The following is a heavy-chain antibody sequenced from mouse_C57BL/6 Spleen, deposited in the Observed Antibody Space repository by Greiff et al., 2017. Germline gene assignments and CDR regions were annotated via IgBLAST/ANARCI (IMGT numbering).Heavy chain of an antibody. CDR1: GYTFTSYW. CDR2: IDPSDSST. D-gene: IGHD2-4*01. V-gene: IGHV1-50*01. J-gene: IGHJ2*01. Sequence: QVQLQQPGAELVKPGASVKLSCKASGYTFTSYWMQWVKQRPGQGLEWIGEIDPSDSSTNYNQKFKGKATLTVDTSSSTAYMQISSLTSEDSAVYYCARSDDYDYFDYWGQGTTLTVSA. CDR3: ARSDDYDYFDY.